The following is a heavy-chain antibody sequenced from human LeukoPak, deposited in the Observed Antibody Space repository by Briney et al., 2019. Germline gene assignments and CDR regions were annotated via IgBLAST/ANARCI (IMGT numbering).Heavy chain of an antibody. J-gene: IGHJ4*02. CDR2: ISWDGDVT. CDR3: AKRDDFWSGYLDY. Sequence: GGSLRLSCAASGFTFHDHTMHWVRQGPGKRLEWVALISWDGDVTYYADSVKGRFTISRDNSKNTLCLQMNSLRAEDTAVYYCAKRDDFWSGYLDYWGQGTLVTVSS. D-gene: IGHD3-3*01. CDR1: GFTFHDHT. V-gene: IGHV3-43*01.